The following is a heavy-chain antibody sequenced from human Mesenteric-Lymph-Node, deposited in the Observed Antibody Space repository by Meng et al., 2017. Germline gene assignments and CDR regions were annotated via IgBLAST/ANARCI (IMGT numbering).Heavy chain of an antibody. CDR3: ARAGQKLRFSGMDV. D-gene: IGHD3-16*01. J-gene: IGHJ6*02. Sequence: GESLKISCAASGFTFSSYAMHWVRQAPGRGLEWVAVISYDGSNKYYADSVKGRFTISRDNSKNTVYLQMNSLRAEDTAVYYCARAGQKLRFSGMDVWGQGTTVTVSS. CDR1: GFTFSSYA. CDR2: ISYDGSNK. V-gene: IGHV3-30*04.